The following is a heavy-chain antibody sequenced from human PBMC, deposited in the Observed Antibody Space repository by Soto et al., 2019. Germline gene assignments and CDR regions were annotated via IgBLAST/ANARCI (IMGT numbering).Heavy chain of an antibody. CDR3: ARDQPGYSYGYGLGY. Sequence: EVQLVESGGGLVKPGGSLRLSCAASGFTFSSYSMNWVRQAPGKGLEWVSSISASSSYIDYADSVKGRFTISRDNAKNTLYLHMNSLRAEDTAVYYCARDQPGYSYGYGLGYWGQGTLVTVSS. J-gene: IGHJ4*02. D-gene: IGHD5-18*01. V-gene: IGHV3-21*01. CDR1: GFTFSSYS. CDR2: ISASSSYI.